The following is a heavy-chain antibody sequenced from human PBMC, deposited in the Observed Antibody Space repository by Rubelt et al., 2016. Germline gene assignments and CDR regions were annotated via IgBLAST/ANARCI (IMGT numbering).Heavy chain of an antibody. CDR2: ISHRGST. CDR3: ARGDIAARLQD. V-gene: IGHV4-34*01. D-gene: IGHD6-6*01. CDR1: GESFSGHF. Sequence: QVQPQQWGAGLLKPSETLSLTCAVYGESFSGHFWSWIRQPPGKGLEWIGEISHRGSTSYNPSLKSRATFSVDSSKNKCSREVNSVAAADTAGYYCARGDIAARLQDWGQGTLVTVSS. J-gene: IGHJ1*01.